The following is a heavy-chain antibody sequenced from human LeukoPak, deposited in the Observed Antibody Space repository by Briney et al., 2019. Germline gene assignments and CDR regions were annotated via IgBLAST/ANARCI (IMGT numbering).Heavy chain of an antibody. J-gene: IGHJ6*02. D-gene: IGHD2-15*01. V-gene: IGHV3-23*01. CDR2: LRGGGGSA. CDR3: ARRGVVVAAHYYYYYGIDV. CDR1: GFTFSAYA. Sequence: GGSLRLSCTDSGFTFSAYAMIWVRQAPGKGPEWVSALRGGGGSAFYADSVKGRFTISRDNSKYTLFLQMNSLRAEDTAVYYCARRGVVVAAHYYYYYGIDVWGQGTTVTVSS.